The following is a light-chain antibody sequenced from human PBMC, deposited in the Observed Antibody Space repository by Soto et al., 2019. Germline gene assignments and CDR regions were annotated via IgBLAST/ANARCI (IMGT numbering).Light chain of an antibody. CDR1: QGINKF. J-gene: IGKJ2*01. Sequence: DIQMTQSPSSLSASVGDRVTISCQASQGINKFLNWYQQKSGKAPKLLIYEVSNLETGVPPRFSGSGSGTDFTLTINSLQPEDIATYHCQQYDNLPLTFGQGTRLEIK. CDR2: EVS. CDR3: QQYDNLPLT. V-gene: IGKV1-33*01.